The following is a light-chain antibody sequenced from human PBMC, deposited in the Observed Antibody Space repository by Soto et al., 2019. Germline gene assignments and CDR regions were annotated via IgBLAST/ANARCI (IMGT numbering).Light chain of an antibody. CDR2: DAS. Sequence: EIVLTQSPVTLSLSPGERATLSCRASQSVSSYLAWYQQKPGQAPRLLIYDASNRATGIPARFSGGGSGTDFTLTISSLEPEDFAVYYCQQRSNWPPITFGQGTRLEIK. V-gene: IGKV3-11*01. CDR3: QQRSNWPPIT. J-gene: IGKJ5*01. CDR1: QSVSSY.